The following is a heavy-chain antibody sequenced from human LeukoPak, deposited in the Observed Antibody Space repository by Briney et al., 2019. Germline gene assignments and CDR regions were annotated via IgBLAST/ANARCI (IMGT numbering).Heavy chain of an antibody. Sequence: GGSLRLSCAASGFTFSNYWMHWVRQAPGKGLVWVSRIDSDGSSTTYADSVKGRFTISRDNAKNMLYLQMNSLRAEDTAVYYCARPPYSSGSFDLWGRGTLVTASS. D-gene: IGHD6-19*01. V-gene: IGHV3-74*01. CDR1: GFTFSNYW. CDR2: IDSDGSST. CDR3: ARPPYSSGSFDL. J-gene: IGHJ2*01.